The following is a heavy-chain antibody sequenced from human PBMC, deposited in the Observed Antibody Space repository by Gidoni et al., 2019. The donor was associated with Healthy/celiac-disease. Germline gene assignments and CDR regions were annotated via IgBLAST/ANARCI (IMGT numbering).Heavy chain of an antibody. CDR2: IYNSGST. CDR1: GGPTSSGSYY. V-gene: IGHV4-61*02. CDR3: ARGSYEVMSWFDP. J-gene: IGHJ5*02. D-gene: IGHD2-21*01. Sequence: QVQLQESGPGLVKPSQTLSLTCPVSGGPTSSGSYYWSWIRQPAGKGLEWIGRIYNSGSTNYNPSLKSRVTISVDTSKNQFSLKLSSVTAADTAVYYCARGSYEVMSWFDPWGQGTLVTVSS.